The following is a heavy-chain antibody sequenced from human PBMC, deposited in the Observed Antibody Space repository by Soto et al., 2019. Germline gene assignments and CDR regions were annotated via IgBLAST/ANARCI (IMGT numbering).Heavy chain of an antibody. D-gene: IGHD2-2*01. Sequence: SVKVSCKASGGTFSSYAISWVRQAPGQGLEWMGGIIPIFGTANYAQKFQGRVTITADESTSTAYMELSSLRSEDTAVYYCAREGVGYCNSTSCSNYFDYWGQGTLVTVSS. J-gene: IGHJ4*02. CDR1: GGTFSSYA. CDR2: IIPIFGTA. V-gene: IGHV1-69*13. CDR3: AREGVGYCNSTSCSNYFDY.